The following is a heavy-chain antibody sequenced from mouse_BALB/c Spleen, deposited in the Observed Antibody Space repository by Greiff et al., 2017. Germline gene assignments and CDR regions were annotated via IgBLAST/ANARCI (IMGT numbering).Heavy chain of an antibody. Sequence: EVNVVESGGGLVKPGGSLKLSCAASGFTFSSYAMSWVRQTPEKRLEWVASISSGGSTYYPDSVKGRFTISRDNARNILYLQMSSLRSEDTAMYYCARLTTAYYYAMDYWGQGTSVTVSS. D-gene: IGHD1-2*01. J-gene: IGHJ4*01. CDR2: ISSGGST. V-gene: IGHV5-6-5*01. CDR1: GFTFSSYA. CDR3: ARLTTAYYYAMDY.